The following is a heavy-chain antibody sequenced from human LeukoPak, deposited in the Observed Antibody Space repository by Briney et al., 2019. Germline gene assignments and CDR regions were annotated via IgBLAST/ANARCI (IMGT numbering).Heavy chain of an antibody. D-gene: IGHD3-22*01. J-gene: IGHJ4*02. CDR1: GYTFTSYG. CDR2: ISAYNGNT. CDR3: ARDGGMYYYDSSGYSSY. Sequence: GASVKVSCKASGYTFTSYGISWVRQAPGQGLEWMGWISAYNGNTNYAQKLQGRVTMTTDTSTSTAYMELRSLRSDDTAVYYCARDGGMYYYDSSGYSSYWGQGTLVTVSS. V-gene: IGHV1-18*01.